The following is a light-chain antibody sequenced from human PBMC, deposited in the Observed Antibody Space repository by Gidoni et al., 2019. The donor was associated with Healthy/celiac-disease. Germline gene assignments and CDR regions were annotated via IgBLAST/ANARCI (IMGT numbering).Light chain of an antibody. CDR2: DAS. CDR3: QQRSNWPPT. Sequence: IVLTQSPATLSLSPGERATLSCRASQRVSSNLAWYQQKPGQAPRLLIYDASNRATGIPARFSGSGSGTDFTLTISSLEPEDFAVYYCQQRSNWPPTFGQGTKVEIK. CDR1: QRVSSN. V-gene: IGKV3-11*01. J-gene: IGKJ1*01.